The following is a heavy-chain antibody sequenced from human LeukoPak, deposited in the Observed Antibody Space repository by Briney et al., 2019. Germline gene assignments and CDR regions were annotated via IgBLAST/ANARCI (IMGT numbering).Heavy chain of an antibody. D-gene: IGHD3-9*01. CDR3: ARRGGYDILTGYYLFDY. CDR1: GGTFSSYA. V-gene: IGHV1-69*06. Sequence: SVEVSCKASGGTFSSYAISWVRQAPGQGLEWMGGIIPIFGTTNYAQKFQGRVTITADKSTSTAYMELRSLRSDDTAVYYCARRGGYDILTGYYLFDYWGQGTLVTVSS. CDR2: IIPIFGTT. J-gene: IGHJ4*02.